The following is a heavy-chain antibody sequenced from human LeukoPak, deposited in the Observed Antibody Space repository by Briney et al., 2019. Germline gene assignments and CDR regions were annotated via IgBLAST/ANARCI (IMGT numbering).Heavy chain of an antibody. V-gene: IGHV3-21*01. J-gene: IGHJ5*02. D-gene: IGHD1-26*01. CDR3: ASGYSWSPYWFDP. Sequence: GGSLRLSCAASRFTFSSYSINWVRQTPGKGLECVSSISRSSSYIYYPDSVKGRFTISRDNAKNSLYLQMNSLRAEDTAVYYCASGYSWSPYWFDPWGQGTLVTVSS. CDR2: ISRSSSYI. CDR1: RFTFSSYS.